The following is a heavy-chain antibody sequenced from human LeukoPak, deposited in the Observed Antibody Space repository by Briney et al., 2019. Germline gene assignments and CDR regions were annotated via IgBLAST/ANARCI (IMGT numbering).Heavy chain of an antibody. CDR1: GYTFTSYD. J-gene: IGHJ5*02. D-gene: IGHD3-3*01. Sequence: ASVKVSCKASGYTFTSYDINWVRQATGQGLEWMGWMNPNSGNTGYAQKFQGRVTITRNTSISTAYMELSSLRSEDTAVYYCARIIKQWDTIFGVVIREGYNWFDPWGQGTLVTVSS. CDR2: MNPNSGNT. CDR3: ARIIKQWDTIFGVVIREGYNWFDP. V-gene: IGHV1-8*03.